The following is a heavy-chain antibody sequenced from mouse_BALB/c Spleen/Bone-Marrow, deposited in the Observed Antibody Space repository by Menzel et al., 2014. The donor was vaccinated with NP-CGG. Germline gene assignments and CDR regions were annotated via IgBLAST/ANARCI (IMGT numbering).Heavy chain of an antibody. J-gene: IGHJ4*01. CDR1: GFTFSSYA. Sequence: EVQLQESGGGLVKPGGSLKLSCAASGFTFSSYAMSWVRQPPEKRLEWVAEISSGGSYTYYPDTVTGRFTISRDNAKNTLYLEMSSLRSEDTAMYYCARDHYGYYTMDYWGQGTSVTVSS. D-gene: IGHD1-2*01. CDR3: ARDHYGYYTMDY. CDR2: ISSGGSYT. V-gene: IGHV5-9-4*01.